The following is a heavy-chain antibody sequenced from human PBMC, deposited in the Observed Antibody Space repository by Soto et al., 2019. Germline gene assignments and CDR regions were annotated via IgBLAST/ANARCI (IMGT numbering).Heavy chain of an antibody. V-gene: IGHV3-74*02. D-gene: IGHD3-10*01. J-gene: IGHJ4*02. CDR1: GFSFSSNW. CDR3: ASIPMVRGPSDY. Sequence: EVQLVESGGGLVQPGGSLRLSCAASGFSFSSNWMHWVRQAPGKGLVWVGRINGDGSTTQYADAVQGRFTISRDNTENTLYLRMNSLRADDTAVYYCASIPMVRGPSDYWGQGALVTVSS. CDR2: INGDGSTT.